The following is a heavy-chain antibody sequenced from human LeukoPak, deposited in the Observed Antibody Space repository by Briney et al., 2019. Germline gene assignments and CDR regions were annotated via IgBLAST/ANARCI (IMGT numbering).Heavy chain of an antibody. CDR3: ARDSSGYRYGYSSFDY. J-gene: IGHJ4*02. CDR2: IIPIFGTT. Sequence: SVKVSCKASVCTFSSYTISCVRQAPRQPLEWIVEIIPIFGTTNYAQKFQGRVTITADKSTSTAYMELSSLRSEDTAVYSCARDSSGYRYGYSSFDYWGQGTLVTVSS. V-gene: IGHV1-69*06. D-gene: IGHD5-18*01. CDR1: VCTFSSYT.